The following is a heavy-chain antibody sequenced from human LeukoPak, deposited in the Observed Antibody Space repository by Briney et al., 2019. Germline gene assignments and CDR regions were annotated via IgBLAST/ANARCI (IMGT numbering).Heavy chain of an antibody. V-gene: IGHV3-23*01. D-gene: IGHD2/OR15-2a*01. Sequence: PGGSLRLTCAASGFTFSNYAMSWVRQAPGKGLEWVSGISGSGRSTYYGDSVKGRFTISRDNSKNTLYLQMNSLRAEDTAVYYCAREIDGGFDFWGQGTLVTVSS. CDR2: ISGSGRST. CDR3: AREIDGGFDF. J-gene: IGHJ4*02. CDR1: GFTFSNYA.